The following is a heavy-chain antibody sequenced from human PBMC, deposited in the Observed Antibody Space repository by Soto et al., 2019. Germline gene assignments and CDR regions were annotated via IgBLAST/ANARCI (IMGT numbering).Heavy chain of an antibody. CDR2: INSDGSST. J-gene: IGHJ3*02. Sequence: EVQLAESGGGLVQPGGSLRLSCAASGFTFSRYWIHWVRQAPGKGLVWVSRINSDGSSTNYADSVKGRFTISRDNAKNTVYLQVNSLRAEDTAVYFCARVAIRYCSGGWCPAGLDGFDIWGQGTMVTVSS. CDR3: ARVAIRYCSGGWCPAGLDGFDI. V-gene: IGHV3-74*01. CDR1: GFTFSRYW. D-gene: IGHD2-15*01.